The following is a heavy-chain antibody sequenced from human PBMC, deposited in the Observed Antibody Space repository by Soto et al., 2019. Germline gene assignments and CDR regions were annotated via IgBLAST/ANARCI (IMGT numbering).Heavy chain of an antibody. J-gene: IGHJ3*01. CDR1: GFIFTNYA. CDR3: VREGRGSFDF. D-gene: IGHD5-12*01. CDR2: IGGRGNSA. V-gene: IGHV3-23*01. Sequence: GGSLRLSCAASGFIFTNYAMNWVRQAPGKGLEWVSVIGGRGNSAYYADSVQGRFTISRDNSRNTLSLQMSSLTADDTAIYYCVREGRGSFDFWGRGTMVTVSS.